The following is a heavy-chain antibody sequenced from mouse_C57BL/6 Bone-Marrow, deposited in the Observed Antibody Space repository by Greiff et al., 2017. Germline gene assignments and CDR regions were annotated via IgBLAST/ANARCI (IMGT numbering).Heavy chain of an antibody. V-gene: IGHV1-81*01. D-gene: IGHD1-1*01. CDR2: IYPRSGNT. CDR3: ARARYDYGSSPYAMDY. CDR1: GYTFTSYG. J-gene: IGHJ4*01. Sequence: VQLQESGAELARPGASVKLSCKASGYTFTSYGISWVKQRTGQGLEWIGEIYPRSGNTYYNEKFKGKATLTADKSSSTAYMELRSLTSEDSAVYVCARARYDYGSSPYAMDYGGQGTSVTVSS.